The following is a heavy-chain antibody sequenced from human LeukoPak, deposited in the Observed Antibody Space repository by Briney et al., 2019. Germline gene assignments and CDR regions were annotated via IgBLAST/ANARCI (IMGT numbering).Heavy chain of an antibody. CDR2: ITESGVYT. CDR1: GFTFSSYA. V-gene: IGHV3-23*01. Sequence: PGGSLRLSCAASGFTFSSYAMNWVRQAPGKGLEWVSSITESGVYTEYSDSVRGRFTISRDNSKNTLSLLMSTLRAEDTAVYYCAKRRYNNRGDFDYWGQGTLVTVSS. J-gene: IGHJ4*02. D-gene: IGHD3-10*01. CDR3: AKRRYNNRGDFDY.